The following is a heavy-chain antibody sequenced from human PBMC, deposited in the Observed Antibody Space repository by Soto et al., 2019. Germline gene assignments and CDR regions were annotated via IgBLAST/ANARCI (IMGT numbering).Heavy chain of an antibody. CDR1: GYSFTSYW. CDR2: IYPGDSDT. Sequence: GESLKISCKGSGYSFTSYWIGWVRQMPGKGLEWMGIIYPGDSDTRYSPSFQGQVTISADKSISTAYLQWSSLKASDTAMYYCARQMVVAATGHYGMDVWGQGTTVTVSS. D-gene: IGHD2-15*01. CDR3: ARQMVVAATGHYGMDV. J-gene: IGHJ6*02. V-gene: IGHV5-51*01.